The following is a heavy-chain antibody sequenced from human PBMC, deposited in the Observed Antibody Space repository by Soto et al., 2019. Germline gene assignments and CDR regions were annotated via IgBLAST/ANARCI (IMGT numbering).Heavy chain of an antibody. CDR2: INHSGST. V-gene: IGHV4-34*01. CDR3: ARPRIHYDFWSGYYTGVLFYY. J-gene: IGHJ4*02. CDR1: GGSFSGYY. Sequence: QVQLQQWGAGLLKPSETLSLTCAVYGGSFSGYYWSWIRQPPGKGLEWIGEINHSGSTNYNPSLKSRVTIAVDASKNQFSLKLSSVTAADTAVYYCARPRIHYDFWSGYYTGVLFYYWGQGTLVTVSS. D-gene: IGHD3-3*01.